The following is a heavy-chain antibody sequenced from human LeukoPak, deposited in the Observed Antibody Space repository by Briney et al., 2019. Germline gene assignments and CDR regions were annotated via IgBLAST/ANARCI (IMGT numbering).Heavy chain of an antibody. CDR2: INTGNGNT. J-gene: IGHJ4*02. CDR1: GYTFTNYA. CDR3: ARAVKYRSGPLTDLLPYYFDY. Sequence: VASVKVSCTASGYTFTNYAMHWVRQAPGQRLEWMGWINTGNGNTKYSQEFQGRVTITRDTSANTAYMELSSLRSEDMAVYYCARAVKYRSGPLTDLLPYYFDYWGQGTLVTVSS. V-gene: IGHV1-3*03. D-gene: IGHD6-19*01.